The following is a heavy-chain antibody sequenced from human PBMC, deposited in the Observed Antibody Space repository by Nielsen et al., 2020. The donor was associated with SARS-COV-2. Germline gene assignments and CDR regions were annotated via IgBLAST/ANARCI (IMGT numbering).Heavy chain of an antibody. V-gene: IGHV4-4*02. Sequence: SETLSLTCAVSGGSISSSNWWSWVRQPPGKGLEWIGEIYHSGSTNYNPSLKSRVTISVDTSKNQFSLRLRSVTAADTAVYYCAREGSYDSSGYFDYWGQGTLVTVSP. CDR2: IYHSGST. CDR1: GGSISSSNW. J-gene: IGHJ4*02. CDR3: AREGSYDSSGYFDY. D-gene: IGHD3-22*01.